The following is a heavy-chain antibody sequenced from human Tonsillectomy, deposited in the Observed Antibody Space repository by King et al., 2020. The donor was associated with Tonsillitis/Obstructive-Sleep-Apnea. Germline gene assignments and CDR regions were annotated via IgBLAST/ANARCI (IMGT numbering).Heavy chain of an antibody. V-gene: IGHV3-23*04. D-gene: IGHD1-26*01. CDR3: AKGLSGTYFDLDLFAY. CDR1: GFTFSNYA. Sequence: VQLVESGGGFIQPGGSLRLSCAASGFTFSNYAMTWVRQAPGKGLKWVSGISGSGGNTYYADSVKGRFTISRDDSKNTLFLQMNSLRAEDTAVYYCAKGLSGTYFDLDLFAYWGQGTLVTVSS. J-gene: IGHJ4*02. CDR2: ISGSGGNT.